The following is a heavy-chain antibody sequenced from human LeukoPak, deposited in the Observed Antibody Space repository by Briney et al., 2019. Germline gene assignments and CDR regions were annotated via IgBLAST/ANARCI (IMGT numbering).Heavy chain of an antibody. Sequence: GGSLRLSCAASGFTFDDYGMSWVRQAPGKGLEWVSGINWNGGSTGYADSVKGRFTISRDNAKNSLYLQMNSLRAEDTALYYCARTPPAYRSGGSCYIDYWGQGTLVTVSS. D-gene: IGHD2-15*01. V-gene: IGHV3-20*04. J-gene: IGHJ4*02. CDR1: GFTFDDYG. CDR2: INWNGGST. CDR3: ARTPPAYRSGGSCYIDY.